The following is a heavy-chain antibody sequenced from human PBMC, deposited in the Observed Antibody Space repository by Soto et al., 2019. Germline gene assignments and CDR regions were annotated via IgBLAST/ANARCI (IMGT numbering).Heavy chain of an antibody. Sequence: PSETLSLTCTVSGGSISSSSYYWGWIRQPPGKGLEWIGSIYYSGSTYYNPSLKSRVTISVDTSKNQFSLKLSSVTAADTAVYYCASDDTYYDFWSGYYREVYGMDVWGQGTTVTVSS. CDR1: GGSISSSSYY. V-gene: IGHV4-39*01. J-gene: IGHJ6*02. CDR3: ASDDTYYDFWSGYYREVYGMDV. D-gene: IGHD3-3*01. CDR2: IYYSGST.